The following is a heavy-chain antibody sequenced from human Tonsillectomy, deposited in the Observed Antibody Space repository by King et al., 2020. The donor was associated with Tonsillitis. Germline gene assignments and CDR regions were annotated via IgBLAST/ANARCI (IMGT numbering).Heavy chain of an antibody. CDR1: GYTFINYG. D-gene: IGHD1-26*01. J-gene: IGHJ4*02. CDR3: ARLGATTTYYFDS. V-gene: IGHV1-18*01. Sequence: VQLVQSGAEVKKPGASVKVSCKASGYTFINYGISWVRQAPGQGLECMGWISSYNGNTIYAQKLQGRVTMTTDTSTSTAYMELRSLRSDDTAIYYCARLGATTTYYFDSWGQGTLVTVSS. CDR2: ISSYNGNT.